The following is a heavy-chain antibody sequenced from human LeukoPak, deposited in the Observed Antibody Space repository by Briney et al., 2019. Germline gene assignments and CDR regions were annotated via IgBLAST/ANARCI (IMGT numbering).Heavy chain of an antibody. CDR2: IYSGGST. Sequence: GGSLRLSCAASGFTVSSNYMSWVRQAPGKGREWVSVIYSGGSTYYADSVKGRFTISRDNSKNTLYLQMNSLRAEDTAVYYCARDYDSYSFDYWGQGTLVTVSS. D-gene: IGHD3-22*01. J-gene: IGHJ4*02. CDR1: GFTVSSNY. V-gene: IGHV3-66*02. CDR3: ARDYDSYSFDY.